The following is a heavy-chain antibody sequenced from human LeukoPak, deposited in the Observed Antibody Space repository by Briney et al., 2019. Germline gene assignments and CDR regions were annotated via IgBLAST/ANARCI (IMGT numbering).Heavy chain of an antibody. J-gene: IGHJ5*02. CDR2: IYNSGST. V-gene: IGHV4-4*07. CDR3: ARDRGSGSEGFDP. D-gene: IGHD3-10*01. Sequence: PSETLSLTCTVSGGSISSFYWSQIRQPAGKGLEWIGRIYNSGSTNYNPSLKSRVTMSLDTSKNQVSLKLSSVTAADTAVYYCARDRGSGSEGFDPWGRGTLVTVSS. CDR1: GGSISSFY.